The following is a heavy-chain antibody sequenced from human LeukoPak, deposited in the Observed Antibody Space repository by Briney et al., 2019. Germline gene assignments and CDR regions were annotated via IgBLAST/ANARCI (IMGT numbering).Heavy chain of an antibody. CDR1: GFTFSSYG. D-gene: IGHD6-19*01. CDR3: AKVQWLVDVDAFDI. Sequence: GGSLRPSCAASGFTFSSYGMHWVRQAPGKGLEWVAVISYDGSNKYYADSVKGRFTISRDNSKNTLYLQMNSLRAEDTAVYYCAKVQWLVDVDAFDIWGQGTMVTVSS. J-gene: IGHJ3*02. CDR2: ISYDGSNK. V-gene: IGHV3-30*18.